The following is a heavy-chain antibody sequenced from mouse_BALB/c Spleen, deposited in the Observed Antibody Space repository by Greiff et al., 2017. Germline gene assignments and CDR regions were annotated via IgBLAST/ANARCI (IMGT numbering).Heavy chain of an antibody. V-gene: IGHV1-54*01. CDR1: GYAFTNYL. J-gene: IGHJ2*01. Sequence: VQLQQSGAELVRPGTSVKVSCKASGYAFTNYLIEWVKQRPGQGLEWIGVINTGSGGTNYNEKFKGKATLTADKSSSTAYMQLSSLTSDDSAVYFCARGYYGGFDYWGQGTTLTVSS. D-gene: IGHD1-1*02. CDR3: ARGYYGGFDY. CDR2: INTGSGGT.